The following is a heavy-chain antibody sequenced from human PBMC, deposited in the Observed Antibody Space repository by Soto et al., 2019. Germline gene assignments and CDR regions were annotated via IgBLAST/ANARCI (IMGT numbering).Heavy chain of an antibody. Sequence: PSETLSLTCTVSGGSISSSSYYWGWIRQPPGKGLEWIGSIYYSGSTYYNPSLKSRVTISVDTSKTQFSLKLSSVTAADTAVYYCARNPHNYDYIWGRTYYFDYWGQGTLVTVSS. CDR3: ARNPHNYDYIWGRTYYFDY. CDR1: GGSISSSSYY. D-gene: IGHD3-16*01. CDR2: IYYSGST. V-gene: IGHV4-39*01. J-gene: IGHJ4*02.